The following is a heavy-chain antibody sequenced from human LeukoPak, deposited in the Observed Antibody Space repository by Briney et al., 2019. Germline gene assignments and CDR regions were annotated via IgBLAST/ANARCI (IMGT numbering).Heavy chain of an antibody. CDR2: IYTSGST. CDR1: GGSISSYY. V-gene: IGHV4-4*07. J-gene: IGHJ4*02. CDR3: ARVTGYVMEDYFDY. D-gene: IGHD6-13*01. Sequence: SSETLSLTCTVSGGSISSYYWSWIRQPAGKGVEWIGRIYTSGSTNYNPSLKSRVTISVDTSKNQFSLKLSSVTAADTAVYYCARVTGYVMEDYFDYWGQGTLVTVSS.